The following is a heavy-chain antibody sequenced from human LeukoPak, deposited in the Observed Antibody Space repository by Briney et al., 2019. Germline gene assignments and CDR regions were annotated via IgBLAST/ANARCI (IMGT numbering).Heavy chain of an antibody. V-gene: IGHV4-59*12. Sequence: SETLSLTCTVSGGSIRSFFWSWLRQPPGKGLEWIGSIYYSGSTYYNPSLKSRVTISVDTSKNQFSLKLSSVTAADTAVYYCAREGGLRGSYIGVRFDPWGQGTLVTVSS. D-gene: IGHD1-26*01. J-gene: IGHJ5*02. CDR1: GGSIRSFF. CDR3: AREGGLRGSYIGVRFDP. CDR2: IYYSGST.